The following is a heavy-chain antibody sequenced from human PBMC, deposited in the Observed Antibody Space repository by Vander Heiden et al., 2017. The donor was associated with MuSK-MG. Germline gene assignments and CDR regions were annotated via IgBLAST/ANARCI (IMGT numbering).Heavy chain of an antibody. V-gene: IGHV3-21*02. CDR1: EFAFSSYT. D-gene: IGHD3-22*01. CDR3: ATLHTSGSLID. CDR2: ISSTGVYI. Sequence: EVQLVESGGGLVKPGGSLRLSCAASEFAFSSYTLTWVRQAPAKGLEWVSSISSTGVYIYHTDSVKGRFTVSRDNARNSLYLQMKSLRVEDTAVYHCATLHTSGSLIDWGQGTLVSVSS. J-gene: IGHJ4*02.